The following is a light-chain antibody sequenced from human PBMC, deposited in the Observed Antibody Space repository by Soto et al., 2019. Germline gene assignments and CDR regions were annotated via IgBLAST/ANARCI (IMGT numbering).Light chain of an antibody. V-gene: IGKV3-15*01. J-gene: IGKJ2*01. CDR2: GAS. CDR1: QSVSSN. Sequence: EIVMTQSPATLSVSPGERATLSCRASQSVSSNLAWYQQKFGQAPRLLIYGASTRATGIPARFSGSGSGTEFTLTINSLQSEDFAVYYCQQYKNWPPYTFGQGTKLEIK. CDR3: QQYKNWPPYT.